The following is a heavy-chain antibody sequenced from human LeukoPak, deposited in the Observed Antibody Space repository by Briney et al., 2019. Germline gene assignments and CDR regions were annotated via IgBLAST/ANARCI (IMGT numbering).Heavy chain of an antibody. CDR1: GYIFTSNY. Sequence: ASVNVSCTASGYIFTSNYIHWVRQAPGQGLEWMGMIYPRDGSTSYAQRFQDRVTVTRDTSTSTVHMELSGLRSEDTAVYYCARGVGATPYYYYGMDVWGQGTTVTVSS. V-gene: IGHV1-46*01. CDR2: IYPRDGST. D-gene: IGHD1-26*01. J-gene: IGHJ6*02. CDR3: ARGVGATPYYYYGMDV.